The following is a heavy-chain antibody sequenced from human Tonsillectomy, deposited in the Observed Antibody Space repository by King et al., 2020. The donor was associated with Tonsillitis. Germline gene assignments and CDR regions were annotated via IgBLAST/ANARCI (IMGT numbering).Heavy chain of an antibody. D-gene: IGHD2-15*01. CDR3: AILPPVCSGGSCYRRNYYYYYGMYV. CDR2: INHSGST. CDR1: GGSFSGYY. J-gene: IGHJ6*02. V-gene: IGHV4-34*01. Sequence: VQLQQWGAGLLKPSETLSLTCAVYGGSFSGYYWSWIRQPPGKGLEWIGEINHSGSTNYNPSLKSRVTISRDTSKNHFSLKLSSVTAADTAVYYCAILPPVCSGGSCYRRNYYYYYGMYVWGQGTTVTVSS.